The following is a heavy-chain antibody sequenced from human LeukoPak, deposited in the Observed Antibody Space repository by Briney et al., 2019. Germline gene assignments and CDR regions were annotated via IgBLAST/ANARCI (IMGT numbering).Heavy chain of an antibody. V-gene: IGHV3-21*01. J-gene: IGHJ4*02. CDR2: IGSSGTYI. Sequence: GGSLRLSCAASGFTFSSYSMNWVRQAPGKGLEWVSFIGSSGTYIYYADSMKGRFTISRDNAKNSLYLQMNSLRAEDTAVYYCARNGGNSDFDYWGQGTLVTVSS. CDR1: GFTFSSYS. CDR3: ARNGGNSDFDY. D-gene: IGHD4-23*01.